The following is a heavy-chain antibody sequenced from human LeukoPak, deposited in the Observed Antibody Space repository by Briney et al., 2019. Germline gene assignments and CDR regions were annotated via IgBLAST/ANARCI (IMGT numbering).Heavy chain of an antibody. V-gene: IGHV3-15*01. Sequence: GGSLRLSCAASGFTFSGAWMSWVRQAPGKGLEWVGRIKSKTDGGATEYAAPVKGRLTISRDDSKNTLFLQMNSLKTEDTAVYYCTTASRGSLFYYYYGMDVWGQGTTVTVSS. CDR2: IKSKTDGGAT. D-gene: IGHD5-12*01. CDR3: TTASRGSLFYYYYGMDV. CDR1: GFTFSGAW. J-gene: IGHJ6*02.